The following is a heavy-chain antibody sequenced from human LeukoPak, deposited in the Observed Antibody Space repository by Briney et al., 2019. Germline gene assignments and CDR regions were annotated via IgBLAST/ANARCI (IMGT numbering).Heavy chain of an antibody. CDR2: ISYDGSNK. CDR1: GFTFSSYA. D-gene: IGHD3-10*01. J-gene: IGHJ4*02. CDR3: AREYGRMVRGVPDY. Sequence: PGGSLRLSCAASGFTFSSYAMHWVRQAPGKGLEWVAVISYDGSNKYYADSVKGRFTISRDNSKTTLYLQMNSLRAEDTAVYYCAREYGRMVRGVPDYWGQGTLVTVSS. V-gene: IGHV3-30-3*01.